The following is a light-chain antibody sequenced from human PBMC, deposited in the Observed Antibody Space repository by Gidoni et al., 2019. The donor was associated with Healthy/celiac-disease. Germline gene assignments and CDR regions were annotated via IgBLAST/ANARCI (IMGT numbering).Light chain of an antibody. CDR3: QQYDSTPYT. CDR2: WAS. J-gene: IGKJ2*01. CDR1: QSVLYSSNNKNY. Sequence: DIAMTQSPDSLAVSLGERVTINCKSRQSVLYSSNNKNYLAWYQQKPGQPPKLLIYWASTREAGVPDRFSGSGSGTDFTLTISSLQAEDVAVYYCQQYDSTPYTFXQXTKLEIK. V-gene: IGKV4-1*01.